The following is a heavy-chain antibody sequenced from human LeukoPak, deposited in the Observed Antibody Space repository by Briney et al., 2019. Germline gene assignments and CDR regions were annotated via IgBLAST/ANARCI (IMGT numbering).Heavy chain of an antibody. CDR3: ARHPKTKYYYDSSGYYDY. CDR1: GGSISSYY. CDR2: IYYSGST. Sequence: SETLSLTCTVSGGSISSYYWSWIRQPPGKGLEWIGYIYYSGSTNYNPSLKSRVTISVKTSKNQFSLKLSSVTAADTAVYYCARHPKTKYYYDSSGYYDYWGQGTLVTVSS. J-gene: IGHJ4*02. D-gene: IGHD3-22*01. V-gene: IGHV4-59*08.